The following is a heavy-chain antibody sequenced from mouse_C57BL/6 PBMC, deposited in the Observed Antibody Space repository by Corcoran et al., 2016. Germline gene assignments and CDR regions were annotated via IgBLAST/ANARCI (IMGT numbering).Heavy chain of an antibody. CDR3: ARRDDDYAMDY. D-gene: IGHD2-14*01. Sequence: QVQLQQSGPELVKPGASVKISCKASGYSFTSYYIHWVKQRPGQGLEWIGWIYPGSGNTKYNEKFKGKATLTADTSSSTAYMQLSSLTSEDSAVYYCARRDDDYAMDYWGQGTSVTVSS. J-gene: IGHJ4*01. CDR2: IYPGSGNT. V-gene: IGHV1-66*01. CDR1: GYSFTSYY.